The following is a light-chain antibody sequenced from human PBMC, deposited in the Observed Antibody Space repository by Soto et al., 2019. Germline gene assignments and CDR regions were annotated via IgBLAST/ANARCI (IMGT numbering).Light chain of an antibody. J-gene: IGKJ4*01. V-gene: IGKV1-5*03. CDR2: KAS. Sequence: DIQMTQSPSTLSASVGDRVSINCRASQSISAWLAWYQQKPGKAPRLLIYKASTLEIGVPSRFSGSGSGTEFTLTISSLQPDDVATYYCQQTYAAPLTFGGGTKVDIK. CDR3: QQTYAAPLT. CDR1: QSISAW.